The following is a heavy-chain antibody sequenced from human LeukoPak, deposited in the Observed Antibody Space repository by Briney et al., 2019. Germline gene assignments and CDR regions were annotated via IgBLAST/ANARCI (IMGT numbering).Heavy chain of an antibody. Sequence: ASVKVSCKTSGYTFLHYAINWVRQAPGQGLEWMGWISIDNGNTNYAQNLQGRLTMTTDTSTSTAYMDLRSLRSDDTAVYYCARVHHWGNDAFDIWGQGTMVTVSS. J-gene: IGHJ3*02. D-gene: IGHD3-16*01. CDR2: ISIDNGNT. V-gene: IGHV1-18*01. CDR1: GYTFLHYA. CDR3: ARVHHWGNDAFDI.